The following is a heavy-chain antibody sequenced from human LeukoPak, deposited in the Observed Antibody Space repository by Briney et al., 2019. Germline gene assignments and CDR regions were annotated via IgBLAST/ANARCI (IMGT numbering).Heavy chain of an antibody. CDR2: IYYSGST. D-gene: IGHD1-26*01. CDR3: AKDWELGS. V-gene: IGHV4-59*01. Sequence: SETLSLTCTVSGGSISSYYWSWIRQPPGKGLEWIGYIYYSGSTNHNPSLKSRVTISLDTSKDQFSLKLTSVTAADTAFYYCAKDWELGSWGQGTLVTVSS. J-gene: IGHJ5*02. CDR1: GGSISSYY.